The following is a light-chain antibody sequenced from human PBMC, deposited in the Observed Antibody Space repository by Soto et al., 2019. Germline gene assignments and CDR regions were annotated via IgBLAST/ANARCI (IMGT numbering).Light chain of an antibody. CDR1: SGHSSYA. CDR2: LNSDGSH. CDR3: QTWGTGTL. V-gene: IGLV4-69*01. Sequence: QSVLTQSPSASASLGASVKLTCTLSSGHSSYAIAWHQQQPEKGPRYLMKLNSDGSHSKGDGIPDRFSGSSSGAERYLTISSLQSEDEADYYCQTWGTGTLSGGGTKVTVL. J-gene: IGLJ2*01.